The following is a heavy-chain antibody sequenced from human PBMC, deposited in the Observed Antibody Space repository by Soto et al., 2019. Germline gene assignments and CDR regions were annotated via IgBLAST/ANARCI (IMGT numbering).Heavy chain of an antibody. D-gene: IGHD1-7*01. CDR1: GGPFTSNNW. Sequence: SETLSLTCAVSGGPFTSNNWWTWVRQPPGQGLEWIGEIYRTGSTNYNPSLKSRVTISLDKSENQFSLKVTSLTAADTAVYYCASRDPGTSVDYWGQGTLVTVSS. CDR2: IYRTGST. V-gene: IGHV4-4*02. J-gene: IGHJ4*02. CDR3: ASRDPGTSVDY.